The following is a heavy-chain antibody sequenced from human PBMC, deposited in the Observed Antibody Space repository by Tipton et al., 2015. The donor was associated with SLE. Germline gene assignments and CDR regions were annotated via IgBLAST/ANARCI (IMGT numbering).Heavy chain of an antibody. Sequence: TLSLTCTVSGGSISSSSYYWGWIRQPPGKGLEWIGYIYYSGSTYYNPSLKSRVTISVDTSKNQFSLKLSSVTAADTAVYYCARDQHSYYDSRGGAFDIWGQGTMVTVSS. V-gene: IGHV4-39*07. CDR3: ARDQHSYYDSRGGAFDI. CDR1: GGSISSSSYY. D-gene: IGHD3-22*01. J-gene: IGHJ3*02. CDR2: IYYSGST.